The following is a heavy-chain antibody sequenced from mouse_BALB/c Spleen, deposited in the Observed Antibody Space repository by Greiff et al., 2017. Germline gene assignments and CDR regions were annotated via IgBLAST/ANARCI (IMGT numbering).Heavy chain of an antibody. J-gene: IGHJ2*01. V-gene: IGHV1S81*02. CDR2: INPSNGRT. D-gene: IGHD4-1*02. Sequence: QVQLQQSGAELVKPGASVKLSCKASGYTFTSYWMHWVKQRPGQGLEWIGEINPSNGRTNYNEKFKSKATLTVDKSSSTAYMQLSSLTSEDSAVYYCARKATAYFDYWGQGTTLTVSS. CDR3: ARKATAYFDY. CDR1: GYTFTSYW.